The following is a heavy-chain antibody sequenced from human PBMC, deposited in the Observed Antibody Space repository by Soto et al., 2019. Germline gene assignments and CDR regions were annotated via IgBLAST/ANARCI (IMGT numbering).Heavy chain of an antibody. J-gene: IGHJ5*02. V-gene: IGHV1-3*01. CDR3: ARGGGYFSSHDNWFDP. D-gene: IGHD1-26*01. CDR2: INAGNGNT. CDR1: GYTFTSYA. Sequence: ASVKVSCKASGYTFTSYAMHWVRQAPGQRLEWMGWINAGNGNTKYSQKFQGRVTITRDTSASTAYMELRSLRSDDTAVYYCARGGGYFSSHDNWFDPWGQGTLVTVS.